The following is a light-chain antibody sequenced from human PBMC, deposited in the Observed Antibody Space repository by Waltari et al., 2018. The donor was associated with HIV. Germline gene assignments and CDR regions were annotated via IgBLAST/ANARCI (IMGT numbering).Light chain of an antibody. CDR2: KAS. CDR3: QHYNNYSPT. Sequence: DIQMTQSPSTLSASVGDRVTITCRASQSISIWLAWYQQKPGKAPKLIIYKASNLESGVPSRFSGSGSGTEFTLTITSLQPDDFATYHCQHYNNYSPTFGGGTKVEIK. J-gene: IGKJ4*01. V-gene: IGKV1-5*03. CDR1: QSISIW.